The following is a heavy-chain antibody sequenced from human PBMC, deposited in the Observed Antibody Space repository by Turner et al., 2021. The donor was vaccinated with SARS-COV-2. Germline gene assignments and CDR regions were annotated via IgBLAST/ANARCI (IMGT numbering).Heavy chain of an antibody. CDR2: FDPEDAET. D-gene: IGHD2-21*02. J-gene: IGHJ4*02. CDR3: ATGYAYCGGDCSIDY. Sequence: QVQLVQSGAEVTKPGASVKVSCKVSGYTLTELSMHWVRQAPGKGLEWMGGFDPEDAETIYAQKFQGRVTMTEDTSADTAYMELSSLRSEDTAVYYCATGYAYCGGDCSIDYWGQGTLVTVSS. V-gene: IGHV1-24*01. CDR1: GYTLTELS.